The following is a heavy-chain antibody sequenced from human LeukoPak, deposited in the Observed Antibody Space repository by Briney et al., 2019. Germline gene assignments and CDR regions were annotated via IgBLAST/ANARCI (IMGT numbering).Heavy chain of an antibody. D-gene: IGHD2-2*01. V-gene: IGHV4-34*01. CDR1: GGSFSGYY. CDR3: ARMTDCSSTSCSNFDY. Sequence: SETLSLTCAVYGGSFSGYYWSWIRQPPGKGLEWIGEINHSGSTNYNPSLKDRVTISVDTSKNQLSLKLSSVTAADTAVYYCARMTDCSSTSCSNFDYWGQGTLVTVSS. CDR2: INHSGST. J-gene: IGHJ4*02.